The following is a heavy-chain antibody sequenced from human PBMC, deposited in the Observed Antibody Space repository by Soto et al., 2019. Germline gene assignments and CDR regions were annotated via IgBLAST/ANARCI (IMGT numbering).Heavy chain of an antibody. Sequence: QVQLVESGGGVVRPGRSLRLACEASGFSFSTYGMHWVRQAPGKGLQWVAVIWYDGTNTYYADSVKGRFTISRDNSKDTLYLEMNNLRAEDTAVYYCARVEAPLIHSDHYYYGMDVWGQGTTDTVSS. J-gene: IGHJ6*02. CDR2: IWYDGTNT. V-gene: IGHV3-33*01. CDR1: GFSFSTYG. CDR3: ARVEAPLIHSDHYYYGMDV. D-gene: IGHD5-18*01.